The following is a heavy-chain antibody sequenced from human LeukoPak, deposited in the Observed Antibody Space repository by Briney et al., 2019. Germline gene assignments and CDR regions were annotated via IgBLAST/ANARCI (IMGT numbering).Heavy chain of an antibody. D-gene: IGHD6-19*01. CDR2: ISSSSSYI. CDR3: ASTVAGTPRDYYYYYMDV. J-gene: IGHJ6*03. CDR1: GFTFSSYS. Sequence: GGSLRLSCAASGFTFSSYSMLWVRQAPGKGLEWVSSISSSSSYIYYADSVKGRFTISRDNAKNSLYLQMNSLRAEDTAVYYCASTVAGTPRDYYYYYMDVWGKGTTVTISS. V-gene: IGHV3-21*01.